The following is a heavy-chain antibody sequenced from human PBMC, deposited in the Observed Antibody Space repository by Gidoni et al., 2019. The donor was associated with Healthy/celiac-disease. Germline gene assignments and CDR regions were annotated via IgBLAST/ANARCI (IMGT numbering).Heavy chain of an antibody. CDR2: TSGRCGST. Sequence: EVQLLESGGGLVQPGVSLRLSCAASGFTFSSYSMSWVRQAPGKGLEWVPATSGRCGSTYYADSGKGRFTISRDNSKNTLYLQMNSLRAEDTAVYYCAKDSSPSYYFDYWGQGTLVTVSS. J-gene: IGHJ4*02. CDR1: GFTFSSYS. D-gene: IGHD6-6*01. CDR3: AKDSSPSYYFDY. V-gene: IGHV3-23*01.